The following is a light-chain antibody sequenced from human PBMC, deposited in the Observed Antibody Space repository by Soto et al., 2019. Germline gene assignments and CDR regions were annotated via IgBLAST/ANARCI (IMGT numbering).Light chain of an antibody. CDR1: QSISSW. Sequence: DLQMTQSPSTLSASVGDRVTITCRASQSISSWLAWYQQKPGKVPKLLIYAASTLQSGVPSRFSGSGSGTDFTLTISSLQPEDVATYYCQKCKVAPFTFGGGTKVDIK. CDR2: AAS. V-gene: IGKV1-27*01. J-gene: IGKJ4*01. CDR3: QKCKVAPFT.